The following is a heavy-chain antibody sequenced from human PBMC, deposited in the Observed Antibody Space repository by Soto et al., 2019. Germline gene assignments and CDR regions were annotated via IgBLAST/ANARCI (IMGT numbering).Heavy chain of an antibody. V-gene: IGHV4-39*01. Sequence: SETLSLTCTVSGGSISSSSYYWGWIRQPPGKGLEWIGNIYYNGNTYYNPSLKSRVTISVDTSKNQFSLKLNSMTAADTAVYYCARHNYGSGSTYFDYWGQGTLVTVSS. J-gene: IGHJ4*02. CDR1: GGSISSSSYY. CDR2: IYYNGNT. D-gene: IGHD3-10*01. CDR3: ARHNYGSGSTYFDY.